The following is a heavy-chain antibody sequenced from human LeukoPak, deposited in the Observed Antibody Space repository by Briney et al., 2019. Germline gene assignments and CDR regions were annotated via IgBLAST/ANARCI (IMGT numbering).Heavy chain of an antibody. Sequence: PGGSLRLSCAASGFTFSNAWMSWVRQAPGKGLEWVGRIKSKSDGRTTDYAAPVKGIFTISSDDSKNTLYLQMNRLKTEDTAVYHCTTAPLITTVTTNEIYYSYCYMEVWGKGTTVTVSS. V-gene: IGHV3-15*01. CDR1: GFTFSNAW. CDR2: IKSKSDGRTT. D-gene: IGHD4-17*01. CDR3: TTAPLITTVTTNEIYYSYCYMEV. J-gene: IGHJ6*03.